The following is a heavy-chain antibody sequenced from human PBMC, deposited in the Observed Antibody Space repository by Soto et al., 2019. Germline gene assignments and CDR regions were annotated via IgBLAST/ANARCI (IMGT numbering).Heavy chain of an antibody. J-gene: IGHJ4*02. CDR3: ARGELLWFGELLR. Sequence: QVQLVQSGAEVKKPGASVKVSCKASGYTFTSYEINWVRQATGQGLERMGWMKPNSGDTGYAQKFQGRVTMTRNTSISTAYMELSSLRSEDTAVYYCARGELLWFGELLRWGQGTLVTVSS. V-gene: IGHV1-8*01. CDR2: MKPNSGDT. CDR1: GYTFTSYE. D-gene: IGHD3-10*01.